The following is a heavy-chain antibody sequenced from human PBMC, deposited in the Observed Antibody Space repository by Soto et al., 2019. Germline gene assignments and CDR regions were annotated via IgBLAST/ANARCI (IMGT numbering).Heavy chain of an antibody. D-gene: IGHD1-7*01. CDR2: IYYAGST. CDR1: GGCMIRYY. CDR3: ASNHLGTTPYGMDV. J-gene: IGHJ6*02. Sequence: PSETLSLTCTVSGGCMIRYYWSWIRQPPGRGLEWIGFIYYAGSTKYNPSLNSRVTISVDTSKNQFSLTLSSVTAADTAVYYCASNHLGTTPYGMDVWGQGTTVTVSS. V-gene: IGHV4-59*12.